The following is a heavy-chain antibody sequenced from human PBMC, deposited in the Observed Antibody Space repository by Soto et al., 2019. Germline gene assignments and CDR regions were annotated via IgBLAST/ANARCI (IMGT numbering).Heavy chain of an antibody. CDR2: IDYSGGA. Sequence: QVQLQESGPGLVKASETLSLTCTVSGGSTSPYYWSWLRQPPGKGLEWIGFIDYSGGARYNPSLKRRVTMSLDASENQFSLKLSSMTAADTAVYFCARGRPWELYDYWGQGTLVTVSS. J-gene: IGHJ4*02. CDR3: ARGRPWELYDY. D-gene: IGHD1-7*01. CDR1: GGSTSPYY. V-gene: IGHV4-59*01.